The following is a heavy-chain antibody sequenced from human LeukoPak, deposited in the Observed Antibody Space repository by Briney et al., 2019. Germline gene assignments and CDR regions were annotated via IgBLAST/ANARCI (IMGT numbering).Heavy chain of an antibody. CDR1: GGSISSSSYY. V-gene: IGHV4-39*01. CDR3: ASLHDSSGYYFVAFDY. J-gene: IGHJ4*02. D-gene: IGHD3-22*01. CDR2: IYYSGST. Sequence: SETLSLTCTVSGGSISSSSYYWGWIRQPPGKGLEWIGSIYYSGSTYYNPSLKSRVTISVDTSKNQFSLKLSSVTAADTAVYYCASLHDSSGYYFVAFDYWGQGTLVTVSS.